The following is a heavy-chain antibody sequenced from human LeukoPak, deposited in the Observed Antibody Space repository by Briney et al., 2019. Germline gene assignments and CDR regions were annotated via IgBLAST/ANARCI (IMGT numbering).Heavy chain of an antibody. J-gene: IGHJ4*02. V-gene: IGHV4-59*08. D-gene: IGHD3-3*01. CDR2: IYYSVST. CDR3: ARQRFLEWYFDY. CDR1: GGSISSYY. Sequence: PSETLSLTCTVPGGSISSYYCSWIRQSPGKGLKWIGYIYYSVSTNYNPSLKSRVTISVDTSKNQFSLKLSSVPAADTVVYYCARQRFLEWYFDYWGQGTLVTVSS.